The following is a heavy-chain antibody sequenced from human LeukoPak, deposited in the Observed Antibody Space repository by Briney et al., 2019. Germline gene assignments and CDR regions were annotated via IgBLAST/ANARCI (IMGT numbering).Heavy chain of an antibody. CDR3: ARELRGLRWSTNIPYYYYGMDV. CDR1: GYTFTSYY. V-gene: IGHV1-46*01. D-gene: IGHD4-23*01. J-gene: IGHJ6*02. Sequence: ASVKVSCKASGYTFTSYYMHWVRQAPGQGLEWKGIINPSGGSTSYAQKFQGRVTMTRDTSTSTVYMELSSLRSEDTAVYYCARELRGLRWSTNIPYYYYGMDVWGQGTTVTVSS. CDR2: INPSGGST.